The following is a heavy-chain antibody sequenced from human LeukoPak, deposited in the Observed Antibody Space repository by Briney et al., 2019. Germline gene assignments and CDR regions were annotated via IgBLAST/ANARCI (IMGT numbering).Heavy chain of an antibody. Sequence: SETLSLTCTVSGGSISSGGYYWSWIRQPPGKGLEWIGNIYHSGSTYYNPSLKSRVTISVDRSKNQFSLKLSSVTAADTAVYYCARPWSNWNYVHDAFDIWGQGTMVTVSS. CDR2: IYHSGST. D-gene: IGHD1-7*01. V-gene: IGHV4-30-2*01. J-gene: IGHJ3*02. CDR1: GGSISSGGYY. CDR3: ARPWSNWNYVHDAFDI.